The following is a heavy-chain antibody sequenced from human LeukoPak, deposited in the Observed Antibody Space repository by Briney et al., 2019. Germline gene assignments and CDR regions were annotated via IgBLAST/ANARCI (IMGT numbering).Heavy chain of an antibody. CDR1: GGSFSGYY. V-gene: IGHV4-59*01. D-gene: IGHD6-13*01. J-gene: IGHJ6*03. Sequence: SETLSLTCAVYGGSFSGYYWSWIRQPPGKGLEWIGYIYYSGSTNYNPSLKSRVTISVDTSKNQFSLKLSSVTAADTAVYYCARAKKKQQLVSYYYYYYYMDVWGKGTTVTVSS. CDR3: ARAKKKQQLVSYYYYYYYMDV. CDR2: IYYSGST.